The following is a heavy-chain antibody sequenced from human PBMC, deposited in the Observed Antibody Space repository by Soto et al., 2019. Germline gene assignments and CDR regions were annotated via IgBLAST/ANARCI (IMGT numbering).Heavy chain of an antibody. D-gene: IGHD2-2*01. CDR2: INHSGST. Sequence: SETLSLTCAVYGGSFSGYYWSWIRQPPGKGLEWIGEINHSGSTNYNPSLKSRVTISVDTSKNQFSLKLSSVTAADTAVYYCARAPPTNGIVVVPAATRIDYWGQGTLVTVSS. CDR1: GGSFSGYY. J-gene: IGHJ4*02. CDR3: ARAPPTNGIVVVPAATRIDY. V-gene: IGHV4-34*01.